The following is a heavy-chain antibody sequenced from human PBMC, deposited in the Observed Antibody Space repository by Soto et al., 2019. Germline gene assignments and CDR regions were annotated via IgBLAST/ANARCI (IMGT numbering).Heavy chain of an antibody. CDR1: GFSLSTSSVG. D-gene: IGHD6-19*01. CDR2: ISWDDTK. J-gene: IGHJ4*02. CDR3: AHGSGSVSEQ. Sequence: QITLKESGPTLVKPTQTPTLTCTFSGFSLSTSSVGVNWIRQPPGKPLEWLALISWDDTKHYSSSLKNRLTNTKDTSKYQVVLTLTNIDPVNTATYYTAHGSGSVSEQWGQGTLVTGSS. V-gene: IGHV2-5*02.